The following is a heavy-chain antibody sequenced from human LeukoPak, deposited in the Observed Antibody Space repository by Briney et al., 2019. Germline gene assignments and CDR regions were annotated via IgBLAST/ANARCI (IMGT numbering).Heavy chain of an antibody. J-gene: IGHJ6*03. CDR1: GGSISSGSYY. CDR2: IYTSGGT. V-gene: IGHV4-61*02. D-gene: IGHD2-8*01. CDR3: ARAGMVYASYYYYSYMDV. Sequence: PSEALSLTCTVAGGSISSGSYYWSWLRQPAGKGLEWIGRIYTSGGTNYNPSLKSRVTISVDTSKNQFSLKLSSVTAADTAVYYCARAGMVYASYYYYSYMDVWGKGTTVTVSS.